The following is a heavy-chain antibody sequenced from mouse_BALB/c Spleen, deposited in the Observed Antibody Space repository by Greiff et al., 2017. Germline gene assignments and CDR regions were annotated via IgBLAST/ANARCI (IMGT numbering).Heavy chain of an antibody. J-gene: IGHJ2*01. CDR3: TRAITTVGRYFDY. CDR2: IYPGNSDT. CDR1: GYSFTSYW. Sequence: EVQLQQSGTVLARPGASVKMSCKASGYSFTSYWMHWVKQRPGQGLEWIGAIYPGNSDTSYNQKFKGKAKLTAVTSASTAYMELSSLTNEDSAVYYCTRAITTVGRYFDYWGQGTTLTVSS. V-gene: IGHV1-5*01. D-gene: IGHD1-1*01.